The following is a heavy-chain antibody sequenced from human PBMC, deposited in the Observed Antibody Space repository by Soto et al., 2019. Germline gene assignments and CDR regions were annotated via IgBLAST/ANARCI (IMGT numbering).Heavy chain of an antibody. CDR3: TTDPVTMIVVVPSSG. D-gene: IGHD3-22*01. J-gene: IGHJ4*02. Sequence: EVQLVESGGGLVKPGGSLRLSCAASGFTFSNAWMNWVRQAPGKGLEWVGRIKSKTDGGTTDYAAPVKGRFTISRDDSKNRLYLQMNSLKTEDTAVYYCTTDPVTMIVVVPSSGWGQGTLVTVSS. V-gene: IGHV3-15*07. CDR2: IKSKTDGGTT. CDR1: GFTFSNAW.